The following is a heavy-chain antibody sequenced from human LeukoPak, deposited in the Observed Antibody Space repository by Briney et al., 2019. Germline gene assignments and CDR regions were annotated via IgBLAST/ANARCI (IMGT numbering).Heavy chain of an antibody. J-gene: IGHJ3*02. CDR2: ISYAGSNK. Sequence: GGSLRLSCAPSGFTFSSYAMHWVRQAPGKGLEWVAVISYAGSNKFYADSVRGRVTISRDNSKNTLYLQMNNLKTEDTAVYYCARGQHRVTYSDDAFDIWGQGTMVTVSS. CDR1: GFTFSSYA. CDR3: ARGQHRVTYSDDAFDI. D-gene: IGHD4-11*01. V-gene: IGHV3-30-3*01.